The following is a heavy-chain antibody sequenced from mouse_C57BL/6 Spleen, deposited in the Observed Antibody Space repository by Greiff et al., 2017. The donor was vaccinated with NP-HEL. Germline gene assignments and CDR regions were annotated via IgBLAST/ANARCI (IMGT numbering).Heavy chain of an antibody. V-gene: IGHV1-82*01. CDR3: ARGSGSYGYFDV. CDR1: GYAFSSSW. D-gene: IGHD1-1*01. J-gene: IGHJ1*03. Sequence: QVQLKQSGPELVKPGASVKISCKASGYAFSSSWMNWVKQRPGKGLEWIGRIYPGDGDTNYNGKFKGKATLTADKSSSTAYMQLSSLTSEDSAVYFCARGSGSYGYFDVWGTGTTVTVSS. CDR2: IYPGDGDT.